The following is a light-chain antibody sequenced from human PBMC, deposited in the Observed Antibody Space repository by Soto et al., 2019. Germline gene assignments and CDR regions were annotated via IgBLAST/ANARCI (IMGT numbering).Light chain of an antibody. V-gene: IGLV2-23*02. J-gene: IGLJ3*02. CDR1: SRDVGTYNL. CDR2: EVS. CDR3: CSYAGSDTWV. Sequence: QSALTQPASVSGSPGQSITISCTGTSRDVGTYNLVSWYQQHPGKAPQLMIYEVSKRPSGISNRFSGSKSGNTASLTISGLHAEDEADYYCCSYAGSDTWVFGGGTKLTVL.